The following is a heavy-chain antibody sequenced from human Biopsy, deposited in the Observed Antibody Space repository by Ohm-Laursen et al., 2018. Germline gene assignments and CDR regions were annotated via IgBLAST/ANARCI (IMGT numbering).Heavy chain of an antibody. J-gene: IGHJ6*02. CDR3: ARATNSTGWPYYYFYGMDV. CDR1: GGSISSDY. D-gene: IGHD2/OR15-2a*01. V-gene: IGHV4-59*01. Sequence: SETLSLTCSVSGGSISSDYWSWIRQTPGKGLEWIGYIYYSGSTNYNPSLKSRVTISVDTSKNQFSLRLSSVTAADTVVYYCARATNSTGWPYYYFYGMDVWGQGTTVTVSS. CDR2: IYYSGST.